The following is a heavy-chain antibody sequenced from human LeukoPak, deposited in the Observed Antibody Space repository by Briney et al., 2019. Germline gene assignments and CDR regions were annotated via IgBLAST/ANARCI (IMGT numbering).Heavy chain of an antibody. V-gene: IGHV4-59*08. CDR1: GGSFSGYY. CDR2: IYYSGST. D-gene: IGHD4-17*01. J-gene: IGHJ4*02. Sequence: SETLSLTCAVYGGSFSGYYWSWIRQPPGKGLEWIGYIYYSGSTNYNPSLKSRVTISVDTSKNQFSLKLSSVTAADTAVYYCARQVRADDYGDTNYFDYWGQGTLVTVSS. CDR3: ARQVRADDYGDTNYFDY.